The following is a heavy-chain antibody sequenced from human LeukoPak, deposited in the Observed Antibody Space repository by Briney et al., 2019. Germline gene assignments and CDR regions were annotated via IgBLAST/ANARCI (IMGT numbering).Heavy chain of an antibody. J-gene: IGHJ4*02. D-gene: IGHD2-21*02. CDR2: INPNSGST. Sequence: ASVKVSCKASGYTFTGYYMHWVRQAPGQGLEWMGWINPNSGSTSYAQKFQGRVTMTRDTSTSTVYMELSSLRSEDTAVYYCARELFVVVTAIPHATFDYWGQGTLVTVSS. CDR3: ARELFVVVTAIPHATFDY. V-gene: IGHV1-46*01. CDR1: GYTFTGYY.